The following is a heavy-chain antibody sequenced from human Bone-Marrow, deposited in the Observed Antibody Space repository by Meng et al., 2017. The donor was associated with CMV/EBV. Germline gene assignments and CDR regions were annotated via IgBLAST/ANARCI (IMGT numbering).Heavy chain of an antibody. CDR3: ARVSGYCSSTSCYPCFDY. CDR1: EFTFSAYA. Sequence: GESLKISCAASEFTFSAYAMTWVRQAPGKGLEWVSGISGDGAGTYYADSVKGRFTISRDNSRDTLYMQMNSLRAEDTAVYYCARVSGYCSSTSCYPCFDYWGQGTLVTVSS. CDR2: ISGDGAGT. V-gene: IGHV3-23*01. D-gene: IGHD2-2*01. J-gene: IGHJ4*02.